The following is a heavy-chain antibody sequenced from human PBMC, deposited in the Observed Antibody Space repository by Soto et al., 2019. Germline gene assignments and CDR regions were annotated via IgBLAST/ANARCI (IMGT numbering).Heavy chain of an antibody. D-gene: IGHD6-19*01. J-gene: IGHJ4*02. Sequence: ASVKVSCKASGGTFSSYAISWVRQAPGQGLEWMGGIIPIFGTANYAQKFQGRVTITADESTSTAYMELSSLRSEDTAVYYCAREGSIAVASIPFDYWGQGTLVTVSS. V-gene: IGHV1-69*13. CDR2: IIPIFGTA. CDR3: AREGSIAVASIPFDY. CDR1: GGTFSSYA.